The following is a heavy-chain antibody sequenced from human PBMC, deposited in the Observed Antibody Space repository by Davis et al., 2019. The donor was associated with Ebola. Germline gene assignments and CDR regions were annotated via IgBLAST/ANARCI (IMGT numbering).Heavy chain of an antibody. V-gene: IGHV4-59*01. Sequence: LRLSCAVSGDSFSASYWGWIRQPPGKGLEWIGYLYSRGSTTFNSSLKGRVTISLDTSNRQLSLRLASVTAADTALYYCVRVSYDILTGPDFFFDNWGQGTLVTVSS. D-gene: IGHD3-9*01. CDR2: LYSRGST. CDR3: VRVSYDILTGPDFFFDN. CDR1: GDSFSASY. J-gene: IGHJ4*02.